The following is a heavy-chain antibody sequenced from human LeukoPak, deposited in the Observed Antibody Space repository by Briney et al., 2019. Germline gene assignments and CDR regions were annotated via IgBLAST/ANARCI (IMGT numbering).Heavy chain of an antibody. CDR3: AGDHPVADWAPDI. CDR2: IYYGGST. J-gene: IGHJ3*02. CDR1: GDSISSYY. V-gene: IGHV4-59*01. Sequence: PSETLSLTCTVSGDSISSYYWTLIQQTPEKGLEWVGSIYYGGSTNYNPSLKSRVTISADPSTNHFSLNLTSVTAADTAVYFCAGDHPVADWAPDIWGRGTMVTVSS. D-gene: IGHD3-9*01.